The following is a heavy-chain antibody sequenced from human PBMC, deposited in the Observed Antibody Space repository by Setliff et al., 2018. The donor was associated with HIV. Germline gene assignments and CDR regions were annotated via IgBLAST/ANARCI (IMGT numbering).Heavy chain of an antibody. V-gene: IGHV1-69*05. CDR1: GDTFTTYV. Sequence: ASVKVSCKGSGDTFTTYVVSWVRQAPGQGLEWMGGRSPIFSTTNYAQKFQGRVTITTDESTSRAYMELSSLRSEDTAIYYCARPAVLISTDYYYYMDVWGQGTTVTVSS. D-gene: IGHD6-19*01. CDR2: RSPIFSTT. CDR3: ARPAVLISTDYYYYMDV. J-gene: IGHJ6*02.